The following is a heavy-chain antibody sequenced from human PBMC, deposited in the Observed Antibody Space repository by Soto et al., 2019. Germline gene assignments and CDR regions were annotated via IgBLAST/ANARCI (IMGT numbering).Heavy chain of an antibody. CDR1: AGSISTYF. Sequence: ETLSLTCTVSAGSISTYFWSWIRQPPGKGLEWIGYIYYSGTTNYNPSLKSRVTILLDTSKNQFSLRLSSVTAADTAVYYCARGRGGTYDAFDIWGQGTLVTVSS. J-gene: IGHJ3*02. CDR3: ARGRGGTYDAFDI. D-gene: IGHD1-26*01. V-gene: IGHV4-59*01. CDR2: IYYSGTT.